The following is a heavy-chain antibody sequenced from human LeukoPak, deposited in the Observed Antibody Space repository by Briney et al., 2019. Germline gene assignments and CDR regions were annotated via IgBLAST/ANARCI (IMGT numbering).Heavy chain of an antibody. CDR3: ASGYDSSGYYAQFDY. CDR2: INHSGST. D-gene: IGHD3-22*01. CDR1: GGSFSGYY. J-gene: IGHJ4*02. V-gene: IGHV4-34*01. Sequence: SETLSLTCAVYGGSFSGYYWSWIRQPPGKGLEWIGEINHSGSTNYNPSLKSRVTISVDTSKNQFSLKLSSVTAADTAVYYCASGYDSSGYYAQFDYWGQGTLVTVSS.